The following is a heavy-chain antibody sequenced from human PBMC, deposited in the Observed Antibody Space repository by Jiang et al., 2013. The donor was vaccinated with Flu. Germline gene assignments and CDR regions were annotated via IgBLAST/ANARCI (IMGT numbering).Heavy chain of an antibody. D-gene: IGHD6-19*01. V-gene: IGHV1-24*01. CDR3: ATLKRAAVADGWVGLWKIGLFDY. J-gene: IGHJ4*02. Sequence: SGAEVKKPGASVKLSCKVSGYTLTELSMHWVRQGPAKGLEWMGGFDPEDGERIYAQKFQGRVSMTEDTSTDTTYMELSSLRSEDTAVYYCATLKRAAVADGWVGLWKIGLFDYWGQGTLVTVSS. CDR2: FDPEDGER. CDR1: GYTLTELS.